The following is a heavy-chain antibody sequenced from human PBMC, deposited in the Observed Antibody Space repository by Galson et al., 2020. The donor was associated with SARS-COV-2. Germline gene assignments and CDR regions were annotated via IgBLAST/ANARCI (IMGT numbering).Heavy chain of an antibody. CDR1: GYTFTSYD. J-gene: IGHJ4*02. CDR2: MNPNSGNT. Sequence: ASVQVSCKASGYTFTSYDINWVRQASGQGLEWMGWMNPNSGNTGYAHKFQGRVTMTRNTSISTAYMELSSLRSEDTAVYYCARGVRDRDGYNVDYWGQGTLVTISS. V-gene: IGHV1-8*01. D-gene: IGHD1-1*01. CDR3: ARGVRDRDGYNVDY.